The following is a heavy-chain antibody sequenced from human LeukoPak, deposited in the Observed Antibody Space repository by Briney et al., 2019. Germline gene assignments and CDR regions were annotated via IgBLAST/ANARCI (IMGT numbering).Heavy chain of an antibody. CDR3: AAGGGIAVADS. CDR1: GGSISSSGWY. D-gene: IGHD6-19*01. J-gene: IGHJ1*01. V-gene: IGHV4-39*01. CDR2: ISYSGSP. Sequence: SETLSHSSTVSGGSISSSGWYWDCSRQPPGKGLEWIGSISYSGSPYYNPSLKSRVTISVDMSKNQFSMKLTSVTAADTAVYYCAAGGGIAVADSWGQGTLVTVSS.